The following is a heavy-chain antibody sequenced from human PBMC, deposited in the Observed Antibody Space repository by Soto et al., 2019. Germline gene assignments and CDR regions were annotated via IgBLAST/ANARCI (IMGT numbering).Heavy chain of an antibody. J-gene: IGHJ5*02. CDR1: GDSVSINTAS. Sequence: SQTLSLTFSISGDSVSINTASWNWIRHSPSRVLEWLGRTYFRSKWYNDYAVSVKSRIIINPDTSNNHFSLQLNSVTPEDTAVYFCAKGDNLGPKTGYAFDPWGQGIMVTVSS. V-gene: IGHV6-1*01. CDR2: TYFRSKWYN. CDR3: AKGDNLGPKTGYAFDP. D-gene: IGHD5-12*01.